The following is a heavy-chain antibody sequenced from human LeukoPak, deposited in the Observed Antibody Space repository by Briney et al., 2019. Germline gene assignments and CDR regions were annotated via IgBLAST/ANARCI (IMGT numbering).Heavy chain of an antibody. D-gene: IGHD1-7*01. Sequence: SQTLSLTCTVSGGSISSGGYYWSWIRQHPGKGLEWIGYIYYSGSTYYNPSLKSRVTISVDTSKNHFSLKLSSVTAADTAVYYCAGSSLELLYMDVWGKGTTVTVSS. V-gene: IGHV4-31*03. CDR3: AGSSLELLYMDV. CDR1: GGSISSGGYY. J-gene: IGHJ6*03. CDR2: IYYSGST.